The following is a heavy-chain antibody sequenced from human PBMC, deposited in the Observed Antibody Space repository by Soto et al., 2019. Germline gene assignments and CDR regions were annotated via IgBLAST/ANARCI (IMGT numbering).Heavy chain of an antibody. J-gene: IGHJ3*02. Sequence: ESGGGVVQPGRSLRLSCAASGFTFSSYGMHWVRQAPGKGLEWVAVISYDGSNKYYADSVKGRFTISRDNSKNTLYLQMNSLRAEDTAVYYCAKELSLSDDAFDIWGQGTMVTVSS. CDR3: AKELSLSDDAFDI. V-gene: IGHV3-30*18. CDR2: ISYDGSNK. CDR1: GFTFSSYG. D-gene: IGHD3-16*02.